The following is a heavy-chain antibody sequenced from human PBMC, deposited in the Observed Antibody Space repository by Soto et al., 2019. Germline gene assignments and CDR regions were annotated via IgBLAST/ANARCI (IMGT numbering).Heavy chain of an antibody. CDR1: GGSFSGYY. J-gene: IGHJ2*01. V-gene: IGHV4-34*01. Sequence: QVQLQQWGAGLLKPSETLSLTCAVYGGSFSGYYWSWIRQPPGKGLEWIGEINHSGSTNYNPSLKSRVTIHVDTSKNQFSLKLSSVTAADTAVYYCARSRDLKGSGYFDLWGRGTLVTVSS. CDR3: ARSRDLKGSGYFDL. CDR2: INHSGST. D-gene: IGHD6-19*01.